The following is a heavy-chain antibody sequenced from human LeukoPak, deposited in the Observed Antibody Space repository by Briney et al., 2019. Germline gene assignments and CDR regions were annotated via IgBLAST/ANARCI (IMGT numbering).Heavy chain of an antibody. CDR3: ARAVNWYFFDY. J-gene: IGHJ4*02. Sequence: PSETLSLTCTVSGGSISSYYWSWIRQPPGKGLEWIGYIYYSGSTNYNPSLKSRVTISVDTSKNQFSLKLSSVTAADTAVYYCARAVNWYFFDYWGQGTLVTVSS. CDR2: IYYSGST. D-gene: IGHD1-1*01. CDR1: GGSISSYY. V-gene: IGHV4-59*08.